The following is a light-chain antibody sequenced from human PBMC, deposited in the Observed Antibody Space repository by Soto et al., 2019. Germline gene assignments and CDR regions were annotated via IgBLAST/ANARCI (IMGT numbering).Light chain of an antibody. Sequence: EIVLTQSPGTLSLSPGERATLSCWASQSVSSDYLGWYQQKPGQAPRLLIYGASSRATGIPDRFSGSGSGTDFTLTISRLEPEDFAVYYCQQYGSSLRTFGQGTKVDIK. CDR1: QSVSSDY. J-gene: IGKJ1*01. CDR3: QQYGSSLRT. CDR2: GAS. V-gene: IGKV3-20*01.